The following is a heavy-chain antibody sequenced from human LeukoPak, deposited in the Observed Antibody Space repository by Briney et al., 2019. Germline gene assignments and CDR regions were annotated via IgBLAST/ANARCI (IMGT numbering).Heavy chain of an antibody. D-gene: IGHD1-26*01. CDR3: AKEPTEDEVGLTHDGFDC. CDR2: ISDRGTAI. J-gene: IGHJ4*02. CDR1: GFAFSDYY. V-gene: IGHV3-11*01. Sequence: PGGSLRLSCAASGFAFSDYYMTCIRDAPGEGLEWVSYISDRGTAIYYADSVKVRFTMPRDNAKNSLSLQMNSLRAEDTAVYYCAKEPTEDEVGLTHDGFDCWGQGILVTVSS.